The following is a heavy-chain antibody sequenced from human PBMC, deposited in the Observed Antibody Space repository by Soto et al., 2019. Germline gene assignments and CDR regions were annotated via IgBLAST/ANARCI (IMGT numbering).Heavy chain of an antibody. V-gene: IGHV1-18*04. J-gene: IGHJ6*02. Sequence: GASVKVSCKASGYTFTCYGISWVRQAPGQGPEWMGWISAYNGNTNYAQKLQGRVTMTTDTSTSTAYMELRSLRSDDTAVYYCARVGNIAVAGTSPYYYYYGMDVWGQGTTVTVS. CDR2: ISAYNGNT. D-gene: IGHD6-19*01. CDR3: ARVGNIAVAGTSPYYYYYGMDV. CDR1: GYTFTCYG.